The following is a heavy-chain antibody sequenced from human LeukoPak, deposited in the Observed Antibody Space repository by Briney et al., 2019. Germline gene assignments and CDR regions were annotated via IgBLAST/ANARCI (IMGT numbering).Heavy chain of an antibody. CDR2: ISYDGSNK. J-gene: IGHJ4*02. CDR1: GFTFSSYA. V-gene: IGHV3-30-3*01. CDR3: AREGSCSGGSCLGDY. Sequence: GGSLRLSCAASGFTFSSYAMHSVRQAPGKGLEWVAVISYDGSNKYYADSVKGRFTISRDNSKNTLYLQMNSLRAEDTAVYYCAREGSCSGGSCLGDYWGQGTLVTVSS. D-gene: IGHD2-15*01.